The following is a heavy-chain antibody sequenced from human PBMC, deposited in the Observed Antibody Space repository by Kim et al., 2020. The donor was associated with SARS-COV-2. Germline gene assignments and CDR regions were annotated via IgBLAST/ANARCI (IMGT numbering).Heavy chain of an antibody. D-gene: IGHD2-21*01. V-gene: IGHV3-23*01. CDR1: GFIISSYA. Sequence: GGSLRLSCAASGFIISSYAMSWVRRAPGKGLEWVSTISTGGDTTYYADSVRGRPTITRDNSKNTLYLQMNSLRAEDTAEYYGARGSVDTIKPLLDYWGQGTLLTVSS. CDR2: ISTGGDTT. CDR3: ARGSVDTIKPLLDY. J-gene: IGHJ4*02.